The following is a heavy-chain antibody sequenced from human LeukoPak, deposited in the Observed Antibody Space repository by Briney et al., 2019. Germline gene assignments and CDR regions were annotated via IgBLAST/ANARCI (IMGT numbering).Heavy chain of an antibody. Sequence: GGSLRLSCAASGFTFNSYWMSWVRQTPGKGLEWVSSISSSSSYIYYADSVKGRFTISRDNAKNSLYLQMNSLRAEDTAVYYCARDRIAVRFDYWGQGTLVTVSS. J-gene: IGHJ4*02. D-gene: IGHD2-21*01. CDR3: ARDRIAVRFDY. V-gene: IGHV3-21*01. CDR2: ISSSSSYI. CDR1: GFTFNSYW.